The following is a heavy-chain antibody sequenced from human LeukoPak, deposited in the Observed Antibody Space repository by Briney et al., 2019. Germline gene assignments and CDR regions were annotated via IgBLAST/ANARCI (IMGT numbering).Heavy chain of an antibody. CDR1: GGSISSGGYY. D-gene: IGHD2-15*01. V-gene: IGHV4-31*03. CDR3: ARERLSGYCSGGSCPRTHYYYGMDV. CDR2: IYYSGST. J-gene: IGHJ6*02. Sequence: SETLSLTCTVSGGSISSGGYYWSWIRQHPGKGLEWIGYIYYSGSTYYNPSLKSRVTISVDTSKNQFSLKLSSVTAADTAVYYCARERLSGYCSGGSCPRTHYYYGMDVWGQGTTVTVSS.